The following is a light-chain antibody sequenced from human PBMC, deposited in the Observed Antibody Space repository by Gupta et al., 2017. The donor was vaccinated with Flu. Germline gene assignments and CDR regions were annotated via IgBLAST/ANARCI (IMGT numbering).Light chain of an antibody. CDR2: FGF. Sequence: PGEPASISCRSSQSLRHSSGYNHLHWYVHKPGQAPQRLIYFGFNRACGARSRFSGSVVGTEYKLKIGRGDADDVGVYYCMQALQIPYTF. J-gene: IGKJ2*01. CDR1: QSLRHSSGYNH. CDR3: MQALQIPYT. V-gene: IGKV2-28*01.